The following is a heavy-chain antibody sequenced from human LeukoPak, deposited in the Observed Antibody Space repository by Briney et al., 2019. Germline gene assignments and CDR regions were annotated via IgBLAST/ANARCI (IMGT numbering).Heavy chain of an antibody. CDR2: MNPNSGNT. CDR3: ARRPIIGWNDEEHYYYYYMDV. V-gene: IGHV1-8*01. CDR1: GYTFTSYD. Sequence: ASVKVSCKASGYTFTSYDINWVRQAPGQGLEWMGWMNPNSGNTDYAQKFQGRVTMPRNTSISTAYMELSSLRSEDTAVYYCARRPIIGWNDEEHYYYYYMDVWGKGTTVTVSS. J-gene: IGHJ6*03. D-gene: IGHD1-1*01.